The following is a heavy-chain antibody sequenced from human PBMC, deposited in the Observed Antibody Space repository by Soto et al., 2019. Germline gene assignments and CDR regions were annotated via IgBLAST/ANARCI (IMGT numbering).Heavy chain of an antibody. CDR1: GFSLSTSGVG. Sequence: QITLKESGPTLVKPTQTLTLTCTFSGFSLSTSGVGVGWIRQPPGKALEWLALIYWDDDKRYSPSMKSRLTITKYTSKNEVVLTMTNMDPVDTARYYCAYSRVTTPFDCWGQGTLVTVSS. CDR3: AYSRVTTPFDC. V-gene: IGHV2-5*02. CDR2: IYWDDDK. D-gene: IGHD4-17*01. J-gene: IGHJ4*02.